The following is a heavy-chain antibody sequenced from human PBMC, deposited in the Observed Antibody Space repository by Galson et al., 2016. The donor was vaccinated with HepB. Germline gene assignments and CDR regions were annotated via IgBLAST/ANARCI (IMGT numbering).Heavy chain of an antibody. D-gene: IGHD2-15*01. CDR3: ASSPEYCSGGSCFNGAAFGI. J-gene: IGHJ3*02. CDR2: IYDSGIT. V-gene: IGHV4-30-2*01. Sequence: TLSLTCAVSGGSVSSASYSWSWIRQPPGKGLEWIGYIYDSGITYYKSSLKSRVTISVDRSKNHFSLHLSSVTAADTALYYCASSPEYCSGGSCFNGAAFGIWGQGTMVTVSS. CDR1: GGSVSSASYS.